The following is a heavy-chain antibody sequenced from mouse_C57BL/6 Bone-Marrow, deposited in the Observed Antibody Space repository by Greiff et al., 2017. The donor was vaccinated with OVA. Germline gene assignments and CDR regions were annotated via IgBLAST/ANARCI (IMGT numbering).Heavy chain of an antibody. J-gene: IGHJ1*03. V-gene: IGHV1-63*01. CDR3: ARIGGSYWYFDV. Sequence: VKLQESGAELVRPGTSVKMSCKASGYTFTNYWIGWAKQRPGHGLEWIGDIYPGGGYTNYNEKFKGKATLTADKSSSTAYMQFSSLTSEDSAIYYCARIGGSYWYFDVWGTGTTVTVSS. D-gene: IGHD1-1*02. CDR1: GYTFTNYW. CDR2: IYPGGGYT.